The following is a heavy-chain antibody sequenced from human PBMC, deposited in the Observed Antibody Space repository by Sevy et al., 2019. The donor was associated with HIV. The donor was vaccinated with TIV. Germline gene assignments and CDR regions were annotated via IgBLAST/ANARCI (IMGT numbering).Heavy chain of an antibody. D-gene: IGHD3-22*01. Sequence: GGSLRLSCAGSGFTFKYAWMIWVRQAPGKGLEWVGRIKSKNDGGTTDYAAPVKDRFIITRDDSRDTLYLQMNSLKSEDTAVYYCTTRLVYESRGYYSLDYWGQGTLVTVSS. V-gene: IGHV3-15*01. CDR2: IKSKNDGGTT. CDR1: GFTFKYAW. CDR3: TTRLVYESRGYYSLDY. J-gene: IGHJ4*02.